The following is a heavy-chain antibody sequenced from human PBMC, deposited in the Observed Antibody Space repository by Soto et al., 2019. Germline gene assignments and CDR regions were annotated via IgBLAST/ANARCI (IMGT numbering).Heavy chain of an antibody. J-gene: IGHJ6*02. CDR3: ARHRYYEGSVPGYGMDV. Sequence: QVQLVESGGGLVKPGGSLRLSCAASGFTFSDYYMSWIRQAPGKGLEYISYISNGGSFIYYADSVKGRFTISRDTAKTSLYLQMNSLRAEDTALYYCARHRYYEGSVPGYGMDVWGQGTPVTVSS. V-gene: IGHV3-11*01. CDR2: ISNGGSFI. D-gene: IGHD3-16*01. CDR1: GFTFSDYY.